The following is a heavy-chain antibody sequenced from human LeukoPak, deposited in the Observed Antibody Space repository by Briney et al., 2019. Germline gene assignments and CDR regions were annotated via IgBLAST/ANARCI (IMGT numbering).Heavy chain of an antibody. D-gene: IGHD6-19*01. CDR1: GFTFSSYA. J-gene: IGHJ4*02. Sequence: GGSLRLSCAASGFTFSSYAMSWVRQAPGKGLEWVSVIYSGGSTYYADSVKGRFTISRDNSKNTLYLQMNSLRAEDTAVYYCAREPVAGTSTPYYFDYWGQGTLVTVSS. V-gene: IGHV3-66*01. CDR2: IYSGGST. CDR3: AREPVAGTSTPYYFDY.